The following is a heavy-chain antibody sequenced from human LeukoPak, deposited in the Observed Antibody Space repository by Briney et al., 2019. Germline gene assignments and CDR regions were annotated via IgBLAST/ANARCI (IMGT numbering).Heavy chain of an antibody. Sequence: PLETLSLTCAVYGGSFSGYYWSWIRQPPGKGLEWIGEINHSGSTNYNPSLKSRVTISVDTSKNQFSLKLSSVTAADTAVYYCARGFLYGRPRTFDIWGQGTMVTVSS. CDR1: GGSFSGYY. CDR2: INHSGST. V-gene: IGHV4-34*01. CDR3: ARGFLYGRPRTFDI. D-gene: IGHD4-17*01. J-gene: IGHJ3*02.